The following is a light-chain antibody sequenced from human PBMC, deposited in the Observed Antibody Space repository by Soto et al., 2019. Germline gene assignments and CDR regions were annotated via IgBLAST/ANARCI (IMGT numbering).Light chain of an antibody. CDR2: DAS. Sequence: DIQMTQSPSTLSASVGDRVTIACRASQSISSWLAWYQQKPGKAPKVLIYDASSLESGVPSRFSGSGSGTEFTLTISSLQPDDFATYYCQQYNTYSRTFGPGTKVDIX. J-gene: IGKJ1*01. CDR1: QSISSW. CDR3: QQYNTYSRT. V-gene: IGKV1-5*01.